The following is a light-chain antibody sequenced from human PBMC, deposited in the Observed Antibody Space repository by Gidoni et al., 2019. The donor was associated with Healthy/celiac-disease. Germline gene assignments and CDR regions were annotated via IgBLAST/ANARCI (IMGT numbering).Light chain of an antibody. V-gene: IGKV3-20*01. CDR3: QQYGSSPSSLT. CDR2: GAS. CDR1: QSVSSSY. Sequence: DIVLTQSPGTLSLSPGERATLSCRASQSVSSSYLAWYQQKPGQAPRLLIYGASSRATGSPDRFSGSGSGTDFTLTISRLEPEDVAVYYCQQYGSSPSSLTFGGGTKVEIK. J-gene: IGKJ4*01.